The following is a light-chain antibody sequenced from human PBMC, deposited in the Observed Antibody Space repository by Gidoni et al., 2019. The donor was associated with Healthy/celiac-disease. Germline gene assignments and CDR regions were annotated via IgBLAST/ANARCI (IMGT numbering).Light chain of an antibody. CDR2: AAS. Sequence: DIQMTQSPPSLSASVGDRVTITCRASQSSSSYLNWYQQKPGKAPKLLIYAASSLQSGVPSRFSGSGSGTDFTLTISSLQPEDFATYYCQQSYSTPCSFGQGTKLEIK. CDR3: QQSYSTPCS. J-gene: IGKJ2*04. CDR1: QSSSSY. V-gene: IGKV1-39*01.